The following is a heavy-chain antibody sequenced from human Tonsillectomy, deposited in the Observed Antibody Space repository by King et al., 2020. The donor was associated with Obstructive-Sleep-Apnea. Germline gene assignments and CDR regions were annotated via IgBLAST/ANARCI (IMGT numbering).Heavy chain of an antibody. CDR1: GGSFSGYY. J-gene: IGHJ4*02. D-gene: IGHD3-22*01. Sequence: VQLQQWGAGLLKPSETLSLTCAVSGGSFSGYYWSWIRQPPGKGLEWIGEINHSGSTNYNPSLKSRVTISVDTSKNQFSLKLSSVTAADTAVYYCARIRGPYYYDSSGLYYFDYWGQGTLVTVSS. CDR3: ARIRGPYYYDSSGLYYFDY. V-gene: IGHV4-34*01. CDR2: INHSGST.